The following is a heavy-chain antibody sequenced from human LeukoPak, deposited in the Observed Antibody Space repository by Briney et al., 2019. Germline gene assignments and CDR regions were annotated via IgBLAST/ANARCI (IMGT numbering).Heavy chain of an antibody. Sequence: GASVKVSCKASGGTFSSYAISWVRQAPGQGLEWMGGIIPIFGTANYAQKFQGRVTITADKSTGTAYMELSSLRSEDTAVYYCARLNAPYPRPWGQGTLVTVSS. V-gene: IGHV1-69*06. CDR2: IIPIFGTA. J-gene: IGHJ5*02. D-gene: IGHD1-1*01. CDR1: GGTFSSYA. CDR3: ARLNAPYPRP.